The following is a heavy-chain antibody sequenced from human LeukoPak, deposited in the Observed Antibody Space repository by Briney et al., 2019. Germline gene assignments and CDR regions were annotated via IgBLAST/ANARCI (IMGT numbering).Heavy chain of an antibody. D-gene: IGHD6-19*01. CDR3: ARDDHFGSGWYVGWFDP. Sequence: KSSETLSLTCTVSGGSISSGSYYWSWIRQPAGKELEWMGRIYTRGSTNYNPSLKSRVTISVDTSKNQFSLKLSSVTAADTAVYYCARDDHFGSGWYVGWFDPWGQGTLDTVSS. CDR1: GGSISSGSYY. V-gene: IGHV4-61*02. CDR2: IYTRGST. J-gene: IGHJ5*02.